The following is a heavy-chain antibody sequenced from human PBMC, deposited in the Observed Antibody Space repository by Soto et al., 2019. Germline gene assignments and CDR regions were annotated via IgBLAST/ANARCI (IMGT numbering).Heavy chain of an antibody. CDR2: IYWNDEQ. CDR1: GFSLTSGVVG. J-gene: IGHJ6*02. Sequence: QITLKESGPTLVKPTQTLTLTCTFSGFSLTSGVVGVGWIRQPPGEALEWLALIYWNDEQYYNPSLRNRLTITRDTSKNAVVPTMTNMDSVERARYYCAHRLPGPSGYDVWGQGTTVSVSS. CDR3: AHRLPGPSGYDV. D-gene: IGHD6-13*01. V-gene: IGHV2-5*01.